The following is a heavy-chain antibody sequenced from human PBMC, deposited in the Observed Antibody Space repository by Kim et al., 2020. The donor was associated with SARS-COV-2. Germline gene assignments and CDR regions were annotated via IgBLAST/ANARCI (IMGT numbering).Heavy chain of an antibody. CDR3: ARLAWLQSTVGYWYFDL. D-gene: IGHD5-12*01. Sequence: SETLSLTCTVSGGSISSYYWSWIRQPPGKGLEWIGYIYYSGSTNYNPSLKSRVTISVDTSKNQFSLKLSSVTAADTAVYYCARLAWLQSTVGYWYFDLWGRGTLVTVSS. CDR2: IYYSGST. V-gene: IGHV4-59*08. J-gene: IGHJ2*01. CDR1: GGSISSYY.